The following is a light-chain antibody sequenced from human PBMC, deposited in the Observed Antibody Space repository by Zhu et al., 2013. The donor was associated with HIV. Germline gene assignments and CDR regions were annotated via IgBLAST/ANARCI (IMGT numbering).Light chain of an antibody. CDR2: DAS. CDR1: QSVSSY. CDR3: LQYNNWPPIT. V-gene: IGKV3-15*01. J-gene: IGKJ5*01. Sequence: DIVLTQSPGTLSLSPGERATLSCRASQSVSSYLAWYQQKPGQPPRLLIYDASNRATGVPDRFIGSGSGTQFTLTISSLQSEDFAVYFCLQYNNWPPITFGQGTRLE.